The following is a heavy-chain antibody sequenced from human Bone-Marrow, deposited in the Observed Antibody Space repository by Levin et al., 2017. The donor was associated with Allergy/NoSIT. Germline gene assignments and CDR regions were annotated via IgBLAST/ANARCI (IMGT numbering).Heavy chain of an antibody. V-gene: IGHV3-23*01. Sequence: GGSLRLSCTASGFTFSNYAMSWVRQAPGKGLEWVSGLSGSGGSTYYADSVRGRFTISRDNSKNTLYVQMNTLRAEDTAVYYCAKSYYDILTGFSNFEYWGQGTLVTVSS. J-gene: IGHJ4*02. CDR2: LSGSGGST. CDR1: GFTFSNYA. D-gene: IGHD3-9*01. CDR3: AKSYYDILTGFSNFEY.